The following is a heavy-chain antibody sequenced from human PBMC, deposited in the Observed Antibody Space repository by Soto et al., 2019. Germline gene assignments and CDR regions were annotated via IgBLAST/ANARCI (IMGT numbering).Heavy chain of an antibody. CDR3: ARGAPSSGYIYYYYYYGMAG. Sequence: ASVKVSCKASGYAFTSYYMHWVRQAPGQGLEWMGIINPSGGSTSYAQKFQGRVNMTRDTSTSTVYMALSSLRSEDTAVYYCARGAPSSGYIYYYYYYGMAGWGQGNTVTVSS. CDR2: INPSGGST. CDR1: GYAFTSYY. J-gene: IGHJ6*02. D-gene: IGHD6-19*01. V-gene: IGHV1-46*01.